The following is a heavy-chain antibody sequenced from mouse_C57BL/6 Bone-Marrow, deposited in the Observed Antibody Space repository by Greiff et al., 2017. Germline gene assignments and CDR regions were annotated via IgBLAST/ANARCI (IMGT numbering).Heavy chain of an antibody. Sequence: EVQVVESGGGLVQPGGSLKLSCAASGFTFSDYYMYWVRQTPEKRLEWVAYISNGGGSTYYPDTVKGRFTISRNNATNTLYLQMSRLKSEDTAMYYGARAYYAMGYWGQGHAVTVSS. V-gene: IGHV5-12*01. CDR2: ISNGGGST. CDR1: GFTFSDYY. J-gene: IGHJ4*01. CDR3: ARAYYAMGY.